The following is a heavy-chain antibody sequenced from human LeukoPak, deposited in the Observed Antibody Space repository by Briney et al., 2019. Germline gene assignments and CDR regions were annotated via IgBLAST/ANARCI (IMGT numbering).Heavy chain of an antibody. CDR3: ARQGFRRFDR. CDR2: TYYTSKWYN. CDR1: GDSVSSNRAA. V-gene: IGHV6-1*01. D-gene: IGHD3-3*01. Sequence: SPTLSLTCAISGDSVSSNRAAWNWFRQSPSRGLEWLGRTYYTSKWYNDYAVSVKSRITVNPDTSKNQFSLHLNSVTPEDTAVYYCARQGFRRFDRWGQGTLVTVSS. J-gene: IGHJ5*02.